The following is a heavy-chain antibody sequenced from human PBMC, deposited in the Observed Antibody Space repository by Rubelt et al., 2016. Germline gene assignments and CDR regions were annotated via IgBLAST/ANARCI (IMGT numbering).Heavy chain of an antibody. V-gene: IGHV3-48*04. D-gene: IGHD3-22*01. CDR3: ARDRDSSGYYYGIYFDY. Sequence: ISYIGSGRSPIYYADSVKGRFIISRDNAGNSLFLQMNSLRAEDTAVYYCARDRDSSGYYYGIYFDYWGQGTLVTVSS. J-gene: IGHJ4*02. CDR2: IGSGRSPI.